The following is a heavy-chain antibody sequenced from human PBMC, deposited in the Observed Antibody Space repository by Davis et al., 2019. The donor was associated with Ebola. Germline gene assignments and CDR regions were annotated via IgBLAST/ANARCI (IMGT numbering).Heavy chain of an antibody. D-gene: IGHD3-10*01. J-gene: IGHJ5*02. CDR1: GFTFSDYY. CDR2: ISSSGSTI. V-gene: IGHV3-11*01. CDR3: ARSSKRFRDFFWFDP. Sequence: PGKSLKISCAASGFTFSDYYMSWIRQAPGKGLEWVSYISSSGSTIYYADSVKGRFTISRDNAKNSLYLQMNSLRAEDTAVYYCARSSKRFRDFFWFDPWGQGTLVTVSS.